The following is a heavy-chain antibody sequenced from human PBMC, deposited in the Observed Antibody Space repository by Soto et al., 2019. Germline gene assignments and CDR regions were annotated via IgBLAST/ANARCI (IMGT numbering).Heavy chain of an antibody. J-gene: IGHJ3*02. V-gene: IGHV3-11*01. CDR1: GFTFSDYY. D-gene: IGHD3-22*01. CDR3: AGSGRYYDSSGYYNDAFDI. CDR2: ISSSGSTI. Sequence: GGSLRLSCAASGFTFSDYYMSWIRQAPGKGLEWVSYISSSGSTIYYADSVKGRFTISRDNAKNSLYLQMNSLRAEDTAVYYCAGSGRYYDSSGYYNDAFDIWGQGTMVTVSS.